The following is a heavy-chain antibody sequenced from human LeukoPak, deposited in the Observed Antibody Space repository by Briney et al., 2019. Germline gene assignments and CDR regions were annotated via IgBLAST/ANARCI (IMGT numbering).Heavy chain of an antibody. CDR3: ARVRAYCGGDCYYLDY. V-gene: IGHV4-59*06. D-gene: IGHD2-21*01. Sequence: SETLSLTCTVSGGSISSYYWSWIRQHPGKGLEWIGYIYYSGSTYYNPSLKSRVTISVDTSKNQFSLKLSSVTAADTAVYYCARVRAYCGGDCYYLDYWGQGTLVTVSS. CDR1: GGSISSYY. CDR2: IYYSGST. J-gene: IGHJ4*02.